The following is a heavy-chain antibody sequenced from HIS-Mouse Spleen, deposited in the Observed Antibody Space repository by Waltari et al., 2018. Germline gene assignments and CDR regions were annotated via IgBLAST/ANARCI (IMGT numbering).Heavy chain of an antibody. CDR3: AREIPYSSSWYDWYFDL. D-gene: IGHD6-13*01. CDR2: IYYSGST. CDR1: GGSISSISHY. Sequence: QLQLQESGPGLVKPSETRSPTCTVSGGSISSISHYWGWIRQPPGKGLEWIGSIYYSGSTYYNPSLKSRVTISVDTSKNQFSLKLSSVTAADTAVYYCAREIPYSSSWYDWYFDLWGRGTLVTVSS. J-gene: IGHJ2*01. V-gene: IGHV4-39*07.